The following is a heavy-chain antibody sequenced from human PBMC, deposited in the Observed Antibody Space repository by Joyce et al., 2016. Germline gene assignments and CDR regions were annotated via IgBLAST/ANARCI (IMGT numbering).Heavy chain of an antibody. V-gene: IGHV4-30-2*01. J-gene: IGHJ4*02. CDR2: IYHNEST. CDR1: GASVSSGGYS. Sequence: QLQLQESGSGLVKPSQTLSLTCAVSGASVSSGGYSWSWIRQRPGKGLEWIGYIYHNESTYYNPSLKSRVTISVDRSKNQFSLKLASVTAADTAVYYCASGYNFKGRSFFDYWGQGALVTVSS. D-gene: IGHD5-12*01. CDR3: ASGYNFKGRSFFDY.